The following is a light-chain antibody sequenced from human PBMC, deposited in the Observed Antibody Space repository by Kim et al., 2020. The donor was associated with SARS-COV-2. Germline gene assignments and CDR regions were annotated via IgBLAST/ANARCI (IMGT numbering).Light chain of an antibody. CDR3: LQDYNYRWT. V-gene: IGKV1-6*01. CDR2: AAS. J-gene: IGKJ1*01. CDR1: QDIGNA. Sequence: AIQMTQSPSSLSASVGDRVTITCRTSQDIGNALGWFQQKPGKAPQLLISAASSLQSGVPSRFSGGGSGTDFTLTISTLQPEDFATYYCLQDYNYRWTFGQGTKVDIK.